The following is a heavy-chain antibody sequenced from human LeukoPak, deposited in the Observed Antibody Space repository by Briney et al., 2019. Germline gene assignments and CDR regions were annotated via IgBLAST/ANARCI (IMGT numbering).Heavy chain of an antibody. Sequence: SETLSLTCAVSGDSVSSSHWWNWVRQPPGKGLEWIGETSQSGDTKYNPSLKSRVTVSVDKSKNQFSLKLSSVTAADTAVYYCARDMGWPDDYWGQGTLVTVSS. D-gene: IGHD3-10*01. CDR3: ARDMGWPDDY. J-gene: IGHJ4*02. V-gene: IGHV4-4*02. CDR2: TSQSGDT. CDR1: GDSVSSSHW.